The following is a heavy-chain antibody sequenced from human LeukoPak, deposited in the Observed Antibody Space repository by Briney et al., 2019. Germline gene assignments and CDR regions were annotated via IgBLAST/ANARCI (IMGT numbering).Heavy chain of an antibody. D-gene: IGHD5-18*01. J-gene: IGHJ3*02. Sequence: SETLSLTCAVYGGSFSGYYWSWIRQPPGKGLEWIGEINHSGSTNYNPSLKSRVTISVDTSKNQFSLKLSSVTAADTAVYYCARDPKGYSYGDPDAFDIWGQGTMVTVSS. CDR2: INHSGST. V-gene: IGHV4-34*01. CDR1: GGSFSGYY. CDR3: ARDPKGYSYGDPDAFDI.